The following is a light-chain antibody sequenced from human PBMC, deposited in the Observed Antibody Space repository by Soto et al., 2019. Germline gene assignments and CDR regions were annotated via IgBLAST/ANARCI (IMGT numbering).Light chain of an antibody. CDR2: GAS. J-gene: IGKJ4*01. CDR3: QKYGSSLVT. CDR1: QSVRSDY. Sequence: EIVLTQSPGTLSLSPGERATLSCRASQSVRSDYLAWYQKKPGQAPRLLIYGASRRATGIPDRFSGSGSGTDFTLTISRLEPEDFVVYYCQKYGSSLVTFGGGTKLEI. V-gene: IGKV3-20*01.